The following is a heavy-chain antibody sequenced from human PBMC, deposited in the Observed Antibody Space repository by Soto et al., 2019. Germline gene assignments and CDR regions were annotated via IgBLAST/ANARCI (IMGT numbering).Heavy chain of an antibody. D-gene: IGHD2-2*01. CDR3: GRQPGHCGRTACFGYYSVDV. J-gene: IGHJ6*02. V-gene: IGHV4-39*01. Sequence: QLQLQESGPRLVKPSETLSLTCSVSGGSISRSSNSWAWIRQSPGKGLEWIGPIYLSAGAHYNPCVQGRDAISAHTLNNQLSLRLFAVTAAETAVYYCGRQPGHCGRTACFGYYSVDVWAQGTTVTVS. CDR2: IYLSAGA. CDR1: GGSISRSSNS.